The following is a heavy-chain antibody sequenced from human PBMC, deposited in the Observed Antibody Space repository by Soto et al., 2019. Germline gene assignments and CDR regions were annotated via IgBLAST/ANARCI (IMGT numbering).Heavy chain of an antibody. D-gene: IGHD2-2*01. V-gene: IGHV4-59*01. CDR2: IYYSGST. Sequence: SETLSLTCTVSGGSISSYYWSWILQPPWKGLEWIGYIYYSGSTNYNPSLKSRVTISVDTSKNQFSLKLSSVTAADTAVYYCARIIVVVPAARSFYYYYYMDVWGKGTTVTVSS. J-gene: IGHJ6*03. CDR3: ARIIVVVPAARSFYYYYYMDV. CDR1: GGSISSYY.